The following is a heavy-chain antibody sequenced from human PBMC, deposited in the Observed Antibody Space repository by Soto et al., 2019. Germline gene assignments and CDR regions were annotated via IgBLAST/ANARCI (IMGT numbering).Heavy chain of an antibody. Sequence: GGSRRLSCAASGFTFGSYGLHWVRQPPGKGLEWVASILYDGSDKFYADSVKGRFTISRDDSKSTLYVQMDSLREDDTAVYYWARCGEMSYNPGGNYYYGMDVWGQGSTVTV. J-gene: IGHJ6*02. V-gene: IGHV3-30*03. CDR3: ARCGEMSYNPGGNYYYGMDV. CDR1: GFTFGSYG. D-gene: IGHD1-26*01. CDR2: ILYDGSDK.